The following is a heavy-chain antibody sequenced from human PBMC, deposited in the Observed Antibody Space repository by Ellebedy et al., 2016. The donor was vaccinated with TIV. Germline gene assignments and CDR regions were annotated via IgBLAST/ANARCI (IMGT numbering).Heavy chain of an antibody. Sequence: SGPTLVKPTQTLTLTCTFSGFSLNTGGMCVNWIRQPPGKALEWLARIDWDDDKYYSTSLKTRHTISKDTSKNQVVLIMTNMDPVDTATYYCARQTMARGVTYYYGMDVWGQGTTVTVSS. CDR3: ARQTMARGVTYYYGMDV. CDR2: IDWDDDK. J-gene: IGHJ6*02. D-gene: IGHD3-10*01. V-gene: IGHV2-70*11. CDR1: GFSLNTGGMC.